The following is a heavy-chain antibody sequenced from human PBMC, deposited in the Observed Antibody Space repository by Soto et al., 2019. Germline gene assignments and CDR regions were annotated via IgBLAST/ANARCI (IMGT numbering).Heavy chain of an antibody. D-gene: IGHD2-8*01. CDR1: GDSIGTTHSY. CDR2: IHYSGST. J-gene: IGHJ4*02. CDR3: ARHEGNGNVWPLDY. Sequence: SETLSLTCTVSGDSIGTTHSYWAWIRQSPGKGLEWIGNIHYSGSTYYMPSLRSRVTLSVDTSKNQFSLRLTSVAAEDTAVYYCARHEGNGNVWPLDYWGQGILVTVSS. V-gene: IGHV4-39*01.